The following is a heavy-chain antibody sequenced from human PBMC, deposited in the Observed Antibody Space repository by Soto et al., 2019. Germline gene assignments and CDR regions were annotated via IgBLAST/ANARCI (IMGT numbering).Heavy chain of an antibody. V-gene: IGHV1-69*12. CDR3: ARDKDRLQLGGNYYYILDV. CDR2: IMPVFPTP. CDR1: GGTFSTSA. Sequence: QVQLVQSGAEVKKPGSSVKVSCKASGGTFSTSAVSWVRQAPGQGLEWVGGIMPVFPTPDYAQNFQGRVTITADESTTTAYLELTSLRADDTAVYYCARDKDRLQLGGNYYYILDVWGQGTAITVSS. D-gene: IGHD1-1*01. J-gene: IGHJ6*02.